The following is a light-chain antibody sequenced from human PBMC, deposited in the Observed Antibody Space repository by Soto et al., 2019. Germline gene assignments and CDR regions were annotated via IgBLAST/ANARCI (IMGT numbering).Light chain of an antibody. CDR3: QQYVNLTLT. CDR1: QSIRSY. V-gene: IGKV1-39*01. Sequence: DIQLTQSPSTLSASVGDSVTITCRASQSIRSYLNWYQQKRGKAPKPXIYAASSLQSGVPSRFSGSGSGTDFTLTISSLQPADFETYDCQQYVNLTLTFGQGTRLEIK. J-gene: IGKJ5*01. CDR2: AAS.